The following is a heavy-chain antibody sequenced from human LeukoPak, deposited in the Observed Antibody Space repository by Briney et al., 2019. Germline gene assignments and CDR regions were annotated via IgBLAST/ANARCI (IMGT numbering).Heavy chain of an antibody. Sequence: GGSLRLSCIASGFTFGDYAMSWVRQAPGKGLEWVGFISSKAYGGTTEYAASVKSRFSISRDDSKSIAYLQMNSLRTEDTAVFYCTRDCSGGSCWGDAFDIWGQGTMVTVSS. CDR1: GFTFGDYA. D-gene: IGHD2-15*01. CDR3: TRDCSGGSCWGDAFDI. J-gene: IGHJ3*02. CDR2: ISSKAYGGTT. V-gene: IGHV3-49*04.